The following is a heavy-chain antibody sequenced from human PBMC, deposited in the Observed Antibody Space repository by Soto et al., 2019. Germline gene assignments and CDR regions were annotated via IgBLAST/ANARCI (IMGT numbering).Heavy chain of an antibody. CDR3: ARTYGY. V-gene: IGHV1-46*01. CDR1: GNTFTSYS. CDR2: INPNGGSV. D-gene: IGHD4-17*01. Sequence: QVQLAQSGAEVKKPGASVKISCTTSGNTFTSYSIHWVRQAPGKGFEWMAMINPNGGSVSYAQRFQGRVTVTRDASPTTVYMELSGLRTEDTAVYYCARTYGYWGQGTLVIVSS. J-gene: IGHJ4*02.